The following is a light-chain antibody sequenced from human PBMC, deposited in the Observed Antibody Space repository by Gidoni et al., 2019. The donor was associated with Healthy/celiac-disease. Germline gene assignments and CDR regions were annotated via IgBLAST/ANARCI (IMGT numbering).Light chain of an antibody. Sequence: DIVMTPSPDSLAVSLGERATINCKSSQSVLYSSNNKNYLAWYQQKPGQPPKLLIYWASTRESGVPDRFSGSGSGTDFTLTISSLQAEDVAVYYCQQYYRTPYTFGQGTKLEIK. CDR2: WAS. CDR3: QQYYRTPYT. CDR1: QSVLYSSNNKNY. V-gene: IGKV4-1*01. J-gene: IGKJ2*01.